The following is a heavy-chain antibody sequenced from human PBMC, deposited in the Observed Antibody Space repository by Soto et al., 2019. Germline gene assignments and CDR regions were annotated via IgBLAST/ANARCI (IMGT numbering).Heavy chain of an antibody. CDR1: GLTFSDHY. CDR2: ISNKPNSYTA. J-gene: IGHJ4*02. CDR3: AGVGYSNGLYAY. V-gene: IGHV3-72*01. Sequence: GGSLRLSCAASGLTFSDHYMDWVRQAPRKGLEWVGRISNKPNSYTAEYAASVKGRFTISRDDSKNSLFLQMNSLKTEATAVYYCAGVGYSNGLYAYWGQGTLVPVSS. D-gene: IGHD6-25*01.